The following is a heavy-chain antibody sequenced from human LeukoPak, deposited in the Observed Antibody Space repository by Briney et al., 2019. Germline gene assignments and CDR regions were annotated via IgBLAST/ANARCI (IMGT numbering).Heavy chain of an antibody. CDR3: AKVIGQYQLWRPFDY. CDR2: ISGSGGST. V-gene: IGHV3-23*01. J-gene: IGHJ4*02. D-gene: IGHD2-2*01. Sequence: PGGSLRLSCAASGFTFSDYYMSWVRQAPGKGLEWVSAISGSGGSTYYADSVKGRFTISRDNSKNTLYLQMNSLRAEDTAVYYCAKVIGQYQLWRPFDYWGQGTLVTVSS. CDR1: GFTFSDYY.